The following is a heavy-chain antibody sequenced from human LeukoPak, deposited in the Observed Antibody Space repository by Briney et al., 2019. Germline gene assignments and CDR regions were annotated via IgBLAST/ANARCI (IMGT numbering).Heavy chain of an antibody. J-gene: IGHJ4*02. Sequence: GGSLRLSCAASGFTFTNYWMSWVRQAPGKGLEWVSYISYTGDSIYYADSVRGRFTISRDNAKNSVYLQMNSLRAEDTALYYCARPRRGYSYGFFDYWGQGTLVSVSS. CDR1: GFTFTNYW. CDR2: ISYTGDSI. D-gene: IGHD5-18*01. CDR3: ARPRRGYSYGFFDY. V-gene: IGHV3-11*04.